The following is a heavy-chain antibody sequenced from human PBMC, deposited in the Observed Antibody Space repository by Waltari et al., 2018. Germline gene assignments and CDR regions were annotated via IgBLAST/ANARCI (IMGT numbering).Heavy chain of an antibody. CDR2: ISSSGSTI. CDR1: GFTFSSYE. CDR3: ARAPYCSSTSCYGPVY. V-gene: IGHV3-48*03. D-gene: IGHD2-2*01. J-gene: IGHJ4*02. Sequence: EVQLVESGGGLVQPGGSLRLSCAASGFTFSSYEMNWVRQAPGKGLEWVSYISSSGSTIYYADSVKGRFTISRDNAKNSLYLQMNSLRAEDTAVYYCARAPYCSSTSCYGPVYWGQGTLVTVSS.